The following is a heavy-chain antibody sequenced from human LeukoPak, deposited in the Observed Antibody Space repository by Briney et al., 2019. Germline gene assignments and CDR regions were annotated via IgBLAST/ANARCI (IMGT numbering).Heavy chain of an antibody. CDR3: ARDSPRGSWNPKYYYYYGMDV. V-gene: IGHV1-3*01. J-gene: IGHJ6*02. D-gene: IGHD6-13*01. CDR2: INAGNGNT. CDR1: GYIFTSYA. Sequence: ASVKVSCKASGYIFTSYAMHWVRQAPGQRLEWMGWINAGNGNTKYSQKFQGRVTMTRDTSTSTVYMELSSLRSEDTAVYYCARDSPRGSWNPKYYYYYGMDVWGQGTTVTVSS.